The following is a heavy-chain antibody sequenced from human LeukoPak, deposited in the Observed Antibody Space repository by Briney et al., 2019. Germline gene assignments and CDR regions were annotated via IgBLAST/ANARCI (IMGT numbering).Heavy chain of an antibody. CDR1: GFTFSSYA. CDR3: ARDVVAAAGTFYYGMDV. Sequence: PGGPLRLSCAASGFTFSSYAMHWVRQAPGKGLEWVAVISYDGSNKYYADSVKGRFTISRDNAKNSLYLQMDSLRAEDTAVYYCARDVVAAAGTFYYGMDVWGQGTTVTVSS. CDR2: ISYDGSNK. D-gene: IGHD6-13*01. V-gene: IGHV3-30*04. J-gene: IGHJ6*02.